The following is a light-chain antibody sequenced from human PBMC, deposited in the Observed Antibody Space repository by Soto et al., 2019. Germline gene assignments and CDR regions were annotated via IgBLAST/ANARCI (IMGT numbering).Light chain of an antibody. CDR1: QSVSSSY. Sequence: EIVLTQSPGTLSLSPGERATLSCRASQSVSSSYLAWYQQKPGQAPRLLIYGASTRATDVPARFSGSRSGTDFTLTISDLEPADFGLYYCQQRLNWPPGFGQGTKVDIK. V-gene: IGKV3D-20*02. CDR2: GAS. J-gene: IGKJ1*01. CDR3: QQRLNWPPG.